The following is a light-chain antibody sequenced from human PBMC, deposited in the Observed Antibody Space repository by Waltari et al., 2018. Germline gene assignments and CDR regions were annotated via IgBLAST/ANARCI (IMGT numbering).Light chain of an antibody. Sequence: DIQMTQSPSSLSASVGDRVTITCRASQSVSSYLNWYQQKPGKAPRLLIYAASSLQRGVPSRVSGSGSGTDFALTISSLQPEDFATYYCQQSSSTPPWTFGQGTKVEIK. CDR1: QSVSSY. CDR3: QQSSSTPPWT. V-gene: IGKV1-39*01. J-gene: IGKJ1*01. CDR2: AAS.